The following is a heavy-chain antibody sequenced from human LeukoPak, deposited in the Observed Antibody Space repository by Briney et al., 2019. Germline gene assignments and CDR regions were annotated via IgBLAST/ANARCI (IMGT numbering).Heavy chain of an antibody. V-gene: IGHV3-23*01. J-gene: IGHJ6*03. CDR3: AKDAVPAVNYYYYYMDV. CDR2: ISDSGGST. Sequence: GGSLRLSCAASGFTFEDYGMTWVRQAPGKGLEWVSGISDSGGSTFSADSVKGRFTTSRDNSMKKLYLEMNSLRAEDTAVYYCAKDAVPAVNYYYYYMDVWGKGTTVTVSS. CDR1: GFTFEDYG. D-gene: IGHD2-2*01.